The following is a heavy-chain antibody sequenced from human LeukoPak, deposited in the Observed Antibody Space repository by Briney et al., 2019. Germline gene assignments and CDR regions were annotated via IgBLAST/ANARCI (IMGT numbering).Heavy chain of an antibody. V-gene: IGHV3-23*01. Sequence: GGSLRLSCAASGFTFSSYAMTWVRQAPGKGLEWVSTISGSGGSTYYADSVKGRFTISRDNFKNTLYLQRNSLRAEDTAVYYCAKDRRTFGGVIVREYYLDYWGQGTLVTVSS. CDR1: GFTFSSYA. CDR2: ISGSGGST. D-gene: IGHD3-16*02. J-gene: IGHJ4*02. CDR3: AKDRRTFGGVIVREYYLDY.